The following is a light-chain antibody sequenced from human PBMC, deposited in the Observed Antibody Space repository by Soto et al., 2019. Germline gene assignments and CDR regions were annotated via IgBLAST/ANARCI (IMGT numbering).Light chain of an antibody. CDR1: QRMTNNS. V-gene: IGKV3-20*01. CDR2: GAS. J-gene: IGKJ2*01. CDR3: QQYGRATFT. Sequence: EIVLTQSPDPLSLSPGGRVTLCCRASQRMTNNSLAGFQQKPGLAPRLLIHGASTRSSGVSDRFTGGGSGTDFVLTHSRVVPDDFAVYYSQQYGRATFTFGQWTKLQIK.